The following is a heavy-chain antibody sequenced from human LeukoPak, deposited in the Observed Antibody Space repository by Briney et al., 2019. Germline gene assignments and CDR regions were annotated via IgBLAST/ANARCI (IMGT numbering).Heavy chain of an antibody. V-gene: IGHV3-49*04. CDR1: GFRFHTYS. D-gene: IGHD6-25*01. Sequence: PGGSLRLSCAASGFRFHTYSMNWVRQAPGKGLEWVGYIRSRAYGGAAGYAASVKGRFTITRDDSKSIAYLQMSNLNTEDTAVYYCAASSGFDYWGQGTLVTVSS. J-gene: IGHJ4*02. CDR3: AASSGFDY. CDR2: IRSRAYGGAA.